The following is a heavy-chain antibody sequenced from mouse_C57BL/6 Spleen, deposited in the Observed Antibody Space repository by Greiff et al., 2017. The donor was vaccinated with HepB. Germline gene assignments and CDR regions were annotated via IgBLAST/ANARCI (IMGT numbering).Heavy chain of an antibody. Sequence: VKLQESGPGLVAPSQSLSITCTVSGFSLTSYGVHWVRQPPGKGLEWLVVIWSDGSTTYNSALKSRLSISKDNSKSQVFLKMNSLQTDDTAMYYCARQGDYYGSSYAMDYWGQGTSVTVSS. V-gene: IGHV2-6-1*01. D-gene: IGHD1-1*01. CDR1: GFSLTSYG. J-gene: IGHJ4*01. CDR2: IWSDGST. CDR3: ARQGDYYGSSYAMDY.